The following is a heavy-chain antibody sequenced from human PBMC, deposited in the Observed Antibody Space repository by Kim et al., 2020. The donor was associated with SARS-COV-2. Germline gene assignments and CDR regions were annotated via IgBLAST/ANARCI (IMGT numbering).Heavy chain of an antibody. Sequence: LQSRVTISVDTSKNQFALKLSSVTAADTAVYYCARSQHYYYYDSSGYSNWGQGTLVTVSS. J-gene: IGHJ4*02. D-gene: IGHD3-22*01. V-gene: IGHV4-30-2*04. CDR3: ARSQHYYYYDSSGYSN.